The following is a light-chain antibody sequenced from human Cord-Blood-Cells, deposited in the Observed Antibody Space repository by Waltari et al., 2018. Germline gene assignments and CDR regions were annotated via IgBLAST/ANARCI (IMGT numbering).Light chain of an antibody. J-gene: IGKJ5*01. V-gene: IGKV1-39*01. CDR3: QQSYSTPIT. Sequence: DIQMTQSPSSLSASVGDRVTITCRASQSISRYLNWYQQNPGKAPKHLIYAASSLQSGVPSRFSVSGSGTDFTLTISSLQPEDFATYYGQQSYSTPITFGQGTRLEIK. CDR1: QSISRY. CDR2: AAS.